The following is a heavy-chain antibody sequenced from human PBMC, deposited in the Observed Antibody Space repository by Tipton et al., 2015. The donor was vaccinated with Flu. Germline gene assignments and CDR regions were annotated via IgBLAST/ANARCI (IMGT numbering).Heavy chain of an antibody. CDR1: GGSISSGGYS. D-gene: IGHD3-3*01. J-gene: IGHJ4*02. V-gene: IGHV4-30-2*01. Sequence: TLSLTCAVSGGSISSGGYSWSWIRQPPGKGLEWIGYIYHSGSTYYSPSLKSRVTISVDRSKNQFSLKLSSVTAADTAVYYCARALWIEGYFDYWGQGTLVTVSS. CDR2: IYHSGST. CDR3: ARALWIEGYFDY.